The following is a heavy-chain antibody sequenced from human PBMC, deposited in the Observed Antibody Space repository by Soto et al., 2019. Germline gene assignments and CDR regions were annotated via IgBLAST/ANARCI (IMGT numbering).Heavy chain of an antibody. D-gene: IGHD3-22*01. CDR2: INAGNGNT. Sequence: GASVQVSFKASGYTFTSYAMHWVRQSPGQRLEWMGWINAGNGNTKYSQKFQGRVTITRDTSASTAYMELSSLRSEDTAVYYCARNEGNYYDSSGYYTRDYYYYGMDVWGQGTTVTVSS. CDR3: ARNEGNYYDSSGYYTRDYYYYGMDV. J-gene: IGHJ6*02. CDR1: GYTFTSYA. V-gene: IGHV1-3*01.